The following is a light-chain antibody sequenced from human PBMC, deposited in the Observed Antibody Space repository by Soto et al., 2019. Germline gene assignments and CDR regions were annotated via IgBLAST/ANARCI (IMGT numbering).Light chain of an antibody. V-gene: IGKV3-20*01. CDR1: QSISSGY. CDR3: QQYGSSPLT. Sequence: EIVLTQSPGTLSLSPGERATLSCWASQSISSGYLAWYQQKPGQAPRLLIYGASSRATGIPDRFSGSGSGTDFTLTISRLEPEDFAVYYCQQYGSSPLTFGGGTKVDIK. CDR2: GAS. J-gene: IGKJ4*01.